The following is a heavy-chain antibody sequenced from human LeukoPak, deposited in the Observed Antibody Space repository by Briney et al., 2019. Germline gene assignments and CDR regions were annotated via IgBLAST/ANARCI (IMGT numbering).Heavy chain of an antibody. CDR3: AKDPAYSSGWYNGPWVQYGHYYYYGMDV. CDR2: ISGSGGST. Sequence: PGGSLRLSCAASGFTFSSYAMSWVRQAPGKGPEWVSAISGSGGSTYYADSVKGRFTISRDNSKNTLYLQMNSLRAEDTAVYYCAKDPAYSSGWYNGPWVQYGHYYYYGMDVWGQGTTVTVSS. D-gene: IGHD6-19*01. V-gene: IGHV3-23*01. CDR1: GFTFSSYA. J-gene: IGHJ6*02.